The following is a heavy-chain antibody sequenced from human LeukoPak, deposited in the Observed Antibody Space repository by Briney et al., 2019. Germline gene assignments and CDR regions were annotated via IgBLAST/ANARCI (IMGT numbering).Heavy chain of an antibody. CDR1: GGSISSSSYY. CDR2: INHSGST. V-gene: IGHV4-39*07. CDR3: ARATVVVIAIPT. Sequence: PSETLSLTCTVSGGSISSSSYYWGWIRQPPGKGLEWIGEINHSGSTNYNPSLKSRVTISVDTSKNQFSLKLSSVTAADTAVYYCARATVVVIAIPTWGQGTLVTVSS. J-gene: IGHJ4*02. D-gene: IGHD2-21*01.